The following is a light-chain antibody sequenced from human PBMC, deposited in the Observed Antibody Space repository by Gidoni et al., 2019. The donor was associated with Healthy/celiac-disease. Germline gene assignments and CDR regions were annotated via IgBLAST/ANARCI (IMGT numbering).Light chain of an antibody. CDR1: QSVSSN. J-gene: IGKJ2*01. CDR2: GAS. Sequence: EIVMTQSPATLSVSPGERATLSCRASQSVSSNLAWYQQKPGQALRLLICGASTRATGIPARFSGSGSGTEFTLTISSLQSEDFAVYYCQQYNNWPPNTFGQGTKLEIK. V-gene: IGKV3-15*01. CDR3: QQYNNWPPNT.